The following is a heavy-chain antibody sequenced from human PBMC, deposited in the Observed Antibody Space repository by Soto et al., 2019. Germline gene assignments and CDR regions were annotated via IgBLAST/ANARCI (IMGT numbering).Heavy chain of an antibody. CDR1: GFTFSSYA. CDR2: ISGSGGST. D-gene: IGHD3-16*01. CDR3: AKGQGDRLAGRDWCEP. V-gene: IGHV3-23*01. J-gene: IGHJ5*02. Sequence: EVQLLESGGGLVQPGGSLRLSCAASGFTFSSYAMSWVRQAPGKGLEWVSVISGSGGSTYYADSVKGRFTISRDNSKNTLYLKMNSLRAEDTGVYYCAKGQGDRLAGRDWCEPWGQGALVSVSS.